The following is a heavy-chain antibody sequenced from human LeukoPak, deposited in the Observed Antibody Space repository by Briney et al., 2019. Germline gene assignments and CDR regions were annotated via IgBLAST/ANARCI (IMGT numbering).Heavy chain of an antibody. V-gene: IGHV3-23*01. CDR2: ISGSGGST. CDR3: AKGSMAGVLCCFDY. D-gene: IGHD6-19*01. J-gene: IGHJ4*02. CDR1: GFTFSGYA. Sequence: GGSLRLSCAASGFTFSGYAMSWVRQAPGKGLEWVSAISGSGGSTYYADSVKGRFTISRDNSKNTLYLQMNSLRAEDTAVYYCAKGSMAGVLCCFDYWGQGTLVTVSS.